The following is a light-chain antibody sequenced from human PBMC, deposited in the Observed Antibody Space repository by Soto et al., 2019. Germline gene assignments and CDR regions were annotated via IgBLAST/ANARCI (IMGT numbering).Light chain of an antibody. CDR3: QQRSNWIT. CDR2: DTS. V-gene: IGKV3-11*01. Sequence: EIVLTQSPATLSLSPGERATLSCRASQSVSSYLAWYQQKPGQAPRLLIYDTSIRASGIPARFSGSGSGTDFTLTISSLEPEDFAVYYCQQRSNWITFGQGTRLEIK. CDR1: QSVSSY. J-gene: IGKJ5*01.